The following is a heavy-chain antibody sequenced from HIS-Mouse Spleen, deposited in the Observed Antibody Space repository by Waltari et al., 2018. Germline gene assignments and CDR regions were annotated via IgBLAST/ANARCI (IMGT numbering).Heavy chain of an antibody. CDR3: AREIPYSSSWYDWYFDL. CDR1: GGPLSSSSYY. CDR2: IYYSGST. D-gene: IGHD6-13*01. J-gene: IGHJ2*01. Sequence: QLQLQESGPGLVKPSETLSLTCTVSGGPLSSSSYYWGWIRQPPGKGLEWLGSIYYSGSTYYNPSLKSRVTISVDTSKNQFSLKLSSVTAADTAVYYCAREIPYSSSWYDWYFDLWGRGTLVTVSS. V-gene: IGHV4-39*07.